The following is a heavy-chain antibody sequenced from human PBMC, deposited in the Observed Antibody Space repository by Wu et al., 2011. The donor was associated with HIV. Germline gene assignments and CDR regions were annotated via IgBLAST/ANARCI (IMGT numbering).Heavy chain of an antibody. D-gene: IGHD5-18*01. J-gene: IGHJ4*02. Sequence: DSDTKYSPSFQGQVTISADKSISTAYLQWSSLKASDTAMYYCARRNSYAIDYWGQGTLVTVSS. CDR3: ARRNSYAIDY. CDR2: DSDT. V-gene: IGHV5-51*01.